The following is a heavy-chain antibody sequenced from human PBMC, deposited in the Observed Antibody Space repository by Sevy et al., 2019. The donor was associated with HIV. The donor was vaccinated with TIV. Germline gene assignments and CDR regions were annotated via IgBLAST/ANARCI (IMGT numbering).Heavy chain of an antibody. D-gene: IGHD4-17*01. Sequence: GGSLRLSCAASGFTFSSYSMNWVRQAPGKGLEWVSYISSSSSTIYYADSVKGRFTISRDNAKNSLYLQVNSLRDEDTAVYYCARGDYGGNPFYYYGMDVWGQGTTVTVSS. V-gene: IGHV3-48*02. CDR2: ISSSSSTI. CDR1: GFTFSSYS. J-gene: IGHJ6*02. CDR3: ARGDYGGNPFYYYGMDV.